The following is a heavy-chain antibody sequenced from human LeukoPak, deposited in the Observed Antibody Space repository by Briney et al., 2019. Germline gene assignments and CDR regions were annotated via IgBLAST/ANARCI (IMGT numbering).Heavy chain of an antibody. J-gene: IGHJ4*02. CDR1: GFTFSHFG. D-gene: IGHD1-1*01. CDR3: AKDPNQLLTHDH. CDR2: IRADGSGR. V-gene: IGHV3-30*02. Sequence: GGSLRLSCAASGFTFSHFGMHWARQAPGKGLEWVAFIRADGSGRYYADSVNGRFTISRDNTWTTVFLQMTSLTPEDSGVYYCAKDPNQLLTHDHWGQGTLVTVSS.